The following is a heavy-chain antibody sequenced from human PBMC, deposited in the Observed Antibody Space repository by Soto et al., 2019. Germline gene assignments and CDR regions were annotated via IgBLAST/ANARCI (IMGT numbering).Heavy chain of an antibody. V-gene: IGHV3-48*03. D-gene: IGHD2-21*02. J-gene: IGHJ4*02. CDR3: ARDREGGDYHYSLDH. Sequence: QLVESGGGLVQPGGSLRLSCAASGFTFSTYEMNWVRQAPGKGLEWVSYISSSGSTKYYADSVKGRFTISRDNAKNSLFLQMNSLRGDDTAVYYCARDREGGDYHYSLDHWGQGTLVTVSS. CDR1: GFTFSTYE. CDR2: ISSSGSTK.